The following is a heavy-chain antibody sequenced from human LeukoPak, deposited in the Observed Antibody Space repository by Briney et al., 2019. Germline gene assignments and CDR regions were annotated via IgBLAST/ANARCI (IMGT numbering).Heavy chain of an antibody. CDR2: ISSSSSYI. V-gene: IGHV3-21*01. CDR3: ARGIAAAGGITFDY. D-gene: IGHD6-13*01. Sequence: GGSLRLSCAASGFTFSSYSMNWVRQAPGKGLEWVSSISSSSSYIYYAASVKGRFTISRYNAKNSLYLQMNSLRAEDTAVYYCARGIAAAGGITFDYWGQGTLVTVSS. CDR1: GFTFSSYS. J-gene: IGHJ4*02.